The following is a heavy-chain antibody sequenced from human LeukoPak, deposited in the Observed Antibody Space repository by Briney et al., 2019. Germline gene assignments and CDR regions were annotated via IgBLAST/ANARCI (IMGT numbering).Heavy chain of an antibody. CDR2: ISSNGDTT. Sequence: QRGGSLRLSCSASGFTFSSFAMHWVRQAPGNGLIYVSAISSNGDTTYYADSVKGRFTISRDNSKNTLYLQMSSLRPEDTGVYYCVKARPDTSGYFYENWGQGTLVTVSS. CDR1: GFTFSSFA. D-gene: IGHD3-22*01. CDR3: VKARPDTSGYFYEN. V-gene: IGHV3-64D*09. J-gene: IGHJ4*02.